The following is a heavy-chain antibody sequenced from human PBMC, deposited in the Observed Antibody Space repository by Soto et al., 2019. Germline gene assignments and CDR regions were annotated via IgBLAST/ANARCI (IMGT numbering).Heavy chain of an antibody. V-gene: IGHV3-73*02. CDR3: TRDALHYCGADCYLLPYFDL. D-gene: IGHD2-21*02. CDR2: IRSKANNYAT. J-gene: IGHJ2*01. CDR1: GFTFGGSA. Sequence: EVQLVESGGGLVQLGGSLKLSCAASGFTFGGSAMHWVRQASGKGLEWVGRIRSKANNYATAYAASLKGRFTISRDDSKNTAYLQMNSLKTEDTAVYYCTRDALHYCGADCYLLPYFDLWGRGTLVTVSS.